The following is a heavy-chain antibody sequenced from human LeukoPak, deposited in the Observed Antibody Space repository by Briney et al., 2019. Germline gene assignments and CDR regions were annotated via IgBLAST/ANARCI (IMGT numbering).Heavy chain of an antibody. D-gene: IGHD6-19*01. Sequence: PGGSLRLSCAASGFTFDEFTMHWVRQAPGKGPEWVGLIGYDGDPTFYAESVKGRFTISRDNTKKTLYLQMSSLRAEDTAVYYCARARARIAVPGTGSSFDYWGQGTLVTVSS. V-gene: IGHV3-43*01. J-gene: IGHJ4*02. CDR2: IGYDGDPT. CDR3: ARARARIAVPGTGSSFDY. CDR1: GFTFDEFT.